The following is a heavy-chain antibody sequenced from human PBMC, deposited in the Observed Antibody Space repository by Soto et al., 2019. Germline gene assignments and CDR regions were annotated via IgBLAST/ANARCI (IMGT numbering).Heavy chain of an antibody. V-gene: IGHV5-51*01. Sequence: GESLKISCKGSGYSFTSYWIGWVRQMPGKGLEWMGIIYPGDSDTRYSPSFQGQVTISADKSISTAYLQWSSLKASDTAMYYCARQYCSSNSCPAYGMDVWGQGTTVTVSS. CDR3: ARQYCSSNSCPAYGMDV. D-gene: IGHD2-2*01. CDR1: GYSFTSYW. J-gene: IGHJ6*02. CDR2: IYPGDSDT.